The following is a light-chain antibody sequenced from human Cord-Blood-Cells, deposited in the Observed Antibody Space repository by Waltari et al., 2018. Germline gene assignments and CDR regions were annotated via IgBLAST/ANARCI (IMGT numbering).Light chain of an antibody. CDR3: QQYGSSPPYT. CDR1: QSVSSSY. CDR2: GAS. V-gene: IGKV3-20*01. Sequence: IVLTQSPGTLSLSPGERATLPCRASQSVSSSYLAWYQQKPGQAPRLLIYGASSRATGIPDRFSGSGSGTYFTLTISRLEPEDFAVYYCQQYGSSPPYTFGQGTKLEIK. J-gene: IGKJ2*01.